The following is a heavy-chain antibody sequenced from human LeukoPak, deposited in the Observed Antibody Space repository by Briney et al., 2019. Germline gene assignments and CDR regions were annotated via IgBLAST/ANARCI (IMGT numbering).Heavy chain of an antibody. CDR3: AKVPSLGYYDSSGYYPLDY. CDR2: ISGSGGST. J-gene: IGHJ4*02. D-gene: IGHD3-22*01. Sequence: GGSLRLSCAASGFTFSSYSMNWVRQAPGEGLEWVSAISGSGGSTYYADSVKGRFTISRDNSKNTLYLQMNSLRAEDTAVYYCAKVPSLGYYDSSGYYPLDYWGQGTLVTVSS. CDR1: GFTFSSYS. V-gene: IGHV3-23*01.